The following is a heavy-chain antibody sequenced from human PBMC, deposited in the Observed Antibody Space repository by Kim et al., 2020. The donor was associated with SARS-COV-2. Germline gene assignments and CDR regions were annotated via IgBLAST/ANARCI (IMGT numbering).Heavy chain of an antibody. CDR2: IYYSGST. Sequence: SETLSLTCTVSGGSVSSGSYYWSWIRQPPGKGLEWIGYIYYSGSTNYNPSLKSRVTISVDTSKNQFSLKLSSVTAADTAVYYCARFTPSHCSGGSCYSWGWFDPWGQGTLVTVSS. CDR3: ARFTPSHCSGGSCYSWGWFDP. J-gene: IGHJ5*02. D-gene: IGHD2-15*01. V-gene: IGHV4-61*01. CDR1: GGSVSSGSYY.